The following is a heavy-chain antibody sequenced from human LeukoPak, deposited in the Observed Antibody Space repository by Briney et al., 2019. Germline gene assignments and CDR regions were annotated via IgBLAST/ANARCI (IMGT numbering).Heavy chain of an antibody. D-gene: IGHD3-10*01. V-gene: IGHV3-74*03. CDR2: TNPDGSTT. J-gene: IGHJ4*02. CDR3: ARETPRGGRYYFDY. CDR1: GFTFSGYW. Sequence: GGSLRLSCAASGFTFSGYWMHWVRQAPGKGLVWVSRTNPDGSTTTYADSVKGRFTISRDNAKNTLYLQMNSLRAEDTALYYCARETPRGGRYYFDYWGQEALVTVSS.